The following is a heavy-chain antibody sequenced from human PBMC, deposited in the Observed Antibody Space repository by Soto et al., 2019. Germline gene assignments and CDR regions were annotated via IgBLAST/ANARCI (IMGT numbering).Heavy chain of an antibody. CDR2: INPNSRGT. CDR1: GYTFTYYF. J-gene: IGHJ5*02. Sequence: SVKVSCKSSGYTFTYYFIHWVRQAPGQGFEWMGWINPNSRGTNYAQKFQGRVTMTRDTSNNTAYMELRGLRSDDTAVYYCARVTLKAGNWFDPWGKGTLVTVSS. V-gene: IGHV1-2*02. CDR3: ARVTLKAGNWFDP.